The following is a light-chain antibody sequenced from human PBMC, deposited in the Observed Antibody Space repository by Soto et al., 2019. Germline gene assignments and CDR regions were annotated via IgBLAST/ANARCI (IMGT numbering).Light chain of an antibody. V-gene: IGLV2-14*01. CDR1: SSDVGGYNY. CDR2: EVS. CDR3: SSYTSSSTPYV. Sequence: QSALTQPXSVSXSPGQSITISCTGTSSDVGGYNYVSWYQQHPGKAPKLMIYEVSNRPSGVSNRFSGSKSGNTASLTISGLQAEDEADYYCSSYTSSSTPYVFGTGTKVTVL. J-gene: IGLJ1*01.